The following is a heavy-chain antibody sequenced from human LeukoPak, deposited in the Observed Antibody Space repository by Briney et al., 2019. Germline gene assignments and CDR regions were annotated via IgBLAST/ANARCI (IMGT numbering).Heavy chain of an antibody. CDR1: GGSFSGYY. J-gene: IGHJ2*01. V-gene: IGHV4-59*01. CDR2: IYYSGST. CDR3: ARDVTYWYSDL. Sequence: SETLSLTCAVYGGSFSGYYWSWIRQPPGKGLEWIGYIYYSGSTNYSPSLKSRVTISVDTSKNQFSLKLTSVTAADTAVYYCARDVTYWYSDLWGRGTLVTVSS.